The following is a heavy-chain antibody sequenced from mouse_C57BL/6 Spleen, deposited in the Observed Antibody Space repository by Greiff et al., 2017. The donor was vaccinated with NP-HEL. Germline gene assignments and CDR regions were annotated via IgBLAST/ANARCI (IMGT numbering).Heavy chain of an antibody. V-gene: IGHV5-16*01. J-gene: IGHJ1*03. CDR1: GFTFSDYY. CDR2: INYDGSST. Sequence: EVNLVESEGGLVQPGSSMKLSCTASGFTFSDYYMAWVRQVPEKGLEWVANINYDGSSTYYLDSLKSRFIISRDNAKNILYLQMSSLKSEDTATYYCARDDYGNYWYFDVWGTGTTVTVSS. CDR3: ARDDYGNYWYFDV. D-gene: IGHD2-1*01.